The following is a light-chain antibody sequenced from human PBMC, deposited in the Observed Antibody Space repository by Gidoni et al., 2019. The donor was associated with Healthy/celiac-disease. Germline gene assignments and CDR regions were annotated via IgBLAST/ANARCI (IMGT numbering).Light chain of an antibody. CDR3: QQLNSYPRT. V-gene: IGKV1-9*01. Sequence: IHLTHSPSFLSASVGDRVTIPCRASQGISNYLAWYQQKPGNAPKLLIFAASTLQSGVPSRFSGSGSGTEFTLTISSLQPEDFATYYCQQLNSYPRTFGQGTKVQIK. CDR2: AAS. CDR1: QGISNY. J-gene: IGKJ1*01.